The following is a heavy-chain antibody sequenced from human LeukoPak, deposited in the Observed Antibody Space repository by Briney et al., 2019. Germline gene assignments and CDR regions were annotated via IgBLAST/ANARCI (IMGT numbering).Heavy chain of an antibody. J-gene: IGHJ5*02. V-gene: IGHV3-11*01. CDR2: INIDGTNT. CDR1: GFTFNDYY. Sequence: GGSLRLSCAASGFTFNDYYMSWIRQAPGKGLEWLSYINIDGTNTHYADSVKGRFTISRDNAKKSLYLEMNNLRAEDTAVYYCAADGAGFDTWGQGVLVTVSS. CDR3: AADGAGFDT. D-gene: IGHD5-24*01.